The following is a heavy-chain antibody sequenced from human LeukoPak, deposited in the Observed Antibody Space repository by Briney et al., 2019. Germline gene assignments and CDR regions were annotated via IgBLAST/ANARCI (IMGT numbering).Heavy chain of an antibody. V-gene: IGHV1-8*01. CDR2: MNPNSGNT. D-gene: IGHD2-15*01. Sequence: ASVKVSCKASGYTFTSYDINWVRQATGQGLEWMGWMNPNSGNTGYAQKFQGRVTMTRNTSISTAYTELSSLRSEDTAVYYCARANIVVVVAATREPPDYWGQGTLVTVSS. J-gene: IGHJ4*02. CDR3: ARANIVVVVAATREPPDY. CDR1: GYTFTSYD.